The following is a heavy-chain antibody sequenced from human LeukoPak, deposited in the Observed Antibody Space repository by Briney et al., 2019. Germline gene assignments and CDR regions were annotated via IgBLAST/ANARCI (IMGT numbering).Heavy chain of an antibody. CDR1: GFTFSSYS. D-gene: IGHD5-18*01. Sequence: GGSLRLSCAASGFTFSSYSMNWVRQAPGKGLEWVSSISSSSRSKYYADSVKGRFTISRDNAKNSLYLQMNSLRAEDTAVYYCARENLVVDTASAYFDYWGQGTLVTVSS. CDR2: ISSSSRSK. J-gene: IGHJ4*02. V-gene: IGHV3-21*01. CDR3: ARENLVVDTASAYFDY.